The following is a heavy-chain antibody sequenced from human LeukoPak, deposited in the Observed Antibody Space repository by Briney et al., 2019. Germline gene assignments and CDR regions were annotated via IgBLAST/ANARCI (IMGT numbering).Heavy chain of an antibody. J-gene: IGHJ6*03. CDR1: GFTVSSNY. V-gene: IGHV3-53*01. CDR2: IYSGGST. Sequence: GGSLRLSCAASGFTVSSNYMSWVRQAPGKGLEWVSVIYSGGSTYYADSVKGRFPISRDNSKNTLYLQMNSLRAEDTAVYYCARTRPNSGYDRYYYYMDVWGKGTTVTVSS. D-gene: IGHD5-12*01. CDR3: ARTRPNSGYDRYYYYMDV.